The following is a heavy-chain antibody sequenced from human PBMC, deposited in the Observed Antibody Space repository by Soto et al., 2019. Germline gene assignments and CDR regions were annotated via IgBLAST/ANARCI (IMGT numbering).Heavy chain of an antibody. J-gene: IGHJ4*02. CDR2: VNPNNGAT. D-gene: IGHD3-10*01. CDR1: GYTFSNYD. V-gene: IGHV1-8*01. CDR3: AKVSRKGSGIDFDY. Sequence: QVQLVQSGAELKKPGASVKVSCKASGYTFSNYDMNWVRQATGQGPEWIGWVNPNNGATGYAQKFQGRVTLTTDISTTTAYMELTSLRSEDTAIYYCAKVSRKGSGIDFDYWGQGTLITVSS.